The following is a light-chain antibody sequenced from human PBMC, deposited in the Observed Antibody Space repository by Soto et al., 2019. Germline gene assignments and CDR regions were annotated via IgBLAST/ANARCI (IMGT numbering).Light chain of an antibody. J-gene: IGLJ2*01. CDR1: NIGSKS. CDR2: GDS. Sequence: SYELTQPPSVSVAPGQTARIACGGNNIGSKSVHWYQHKPGQAPVLVVYGDSDRPSGIPERFSGSNSGNTATLTINRVEAGDEADYYIQVWDTSSDHVVFGGGTQLTVL. CDR3: QVWDTSSDHVV. V-gene: IGLV3-21*02.